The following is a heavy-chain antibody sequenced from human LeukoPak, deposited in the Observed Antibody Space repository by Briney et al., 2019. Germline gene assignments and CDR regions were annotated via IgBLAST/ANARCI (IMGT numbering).Heavy chain of an antibody. V-gene: IGHV1-46*01. CDR1: GYTFTGYY. J-gene: IGHJ4*02. D-gene: IGHD3-3*01. CDR2: INPSGGST. Sequence: ASVKVSCKASGYTFTGYYIHWVRQAPGQGLEWMGIINPSGGSTSYAQKFQGRVTMTRDTSTSTIYMELSSLRSEDTAVYYCARDGDPSSDPYYFDYWGQGTLVTVSS. CDR3: ARDGDPSSDPYYFDY.